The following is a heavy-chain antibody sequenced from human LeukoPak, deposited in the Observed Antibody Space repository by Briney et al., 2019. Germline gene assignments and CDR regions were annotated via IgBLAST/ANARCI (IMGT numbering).Heavy chain of an antibody. CDR3: ARDRGQWLVHDAFDI. CDR1: GGSISNYY. Sequence: SETLSLTCTASGGSISNYYWSWIRRPPGKGLEWIGYIYYSGSTNYNPSLKSRVTISVDTSKNQFSLKLSSVTAADTALYYCARDRGQWLVHDAFDIWGQGTMVTVSS. V-gene: IGHV4-59*01. CDR2: IYYSGST. D-gene: IGHD6-19*01. J-gene: IGHJ3*02.